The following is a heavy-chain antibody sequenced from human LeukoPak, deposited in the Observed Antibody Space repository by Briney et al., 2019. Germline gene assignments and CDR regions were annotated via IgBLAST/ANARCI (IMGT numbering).Heavy chain of an antibody. CDR1: GGSISSYY. D-gene: IGHD2-8*02. Sequence: PSETLSLTCTVSGGSISSYYWSWIRQPAGKGLEWIGRIYTSGRTNYNPSLKSRVTMSVDTSKNQFSLKLSSVTAADTAVYYCARDLVGWGDSAYNWFDPWGQGTLVTVSS. J-gene: IGHJ5*02. CDR3: ARDLVGWGDSAYNWFDP. V-gene: IGHV4-4*07. CDR2: IYTSGRT.